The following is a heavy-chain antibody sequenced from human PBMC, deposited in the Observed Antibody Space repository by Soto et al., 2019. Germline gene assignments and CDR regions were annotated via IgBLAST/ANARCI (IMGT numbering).Heavy chain of an antibody. Sequence: EVQLVESGGGLVQPGGSLRLTCAASGFTLSGRSMHWVRQAPGKGLVWISAIDNAGPDSTYADSVKGRFTSSRDNAKNMLYLQLNSLRVEDTAVYYCARGWFGPDVWGKGTTVTVSS. CDR1: GFTLSGRS. CDR3: ARGWFGPDV. J-gene: IGHJ6*04. CDR2: IDNAGPDS. V-gene: IGHV3-74*01. D-gene: IGHD3-10*01.